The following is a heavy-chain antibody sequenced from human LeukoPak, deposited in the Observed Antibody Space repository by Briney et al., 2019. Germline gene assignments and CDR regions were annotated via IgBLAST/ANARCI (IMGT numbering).Heavy chain of an antibody. D-gene: IGHD1-1*01. V-gene: IGHV3-73*01. J-gene: IGHJ6*04. CDR1: GFAFSGSA. CDR2: IKSKANNYAT. Sequence: GGSLRLSCAASGFAFSGSALHWVRQASGKGLEWVGRIKSKANNYATAYAASVNGRFTVSRDDSKNTAYLQMNSLKTEDTAVYYCTRLESRMDVWGRGTTVTVSS. CDR3: TRLESRMDV.